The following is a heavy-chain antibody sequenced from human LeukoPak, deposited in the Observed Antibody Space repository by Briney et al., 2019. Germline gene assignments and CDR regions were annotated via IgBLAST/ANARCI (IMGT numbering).Heavy chain of an antibody. D-gene: IGHD2-15*01. Sequence: SETLSLTCTVSGGSISSGGYYWSWIRQPPGKGLEWIGEINHSGSTNYNPSLKSRVTISVDTSKNQFSLKLSSVTAADTAVYYCARGVLRALLDYWGQGTLVTVSS. J-gene: IGHJ4*02. CDR3: ARGVLRALLDY. CDR1: GGSISSGGYY. CDR2: INHSGST. V-gene: IGHV4-39*07.